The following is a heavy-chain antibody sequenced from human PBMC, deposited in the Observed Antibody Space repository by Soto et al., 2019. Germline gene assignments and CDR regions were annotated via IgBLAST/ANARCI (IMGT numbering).Heavy chain of an antibody. Sequence: LRLSCAASGFTFGGSAMHWVRQASGKGLEWVGHIRSKTNSYATAYAESVKGRFTISRDDSMNTAYLQMNSLKTEDTAVYFCTRQTDAVQWLVVPTDYNFDYCGQGTLVTSPQ. D-gene: IGHD6-19*01. CDR2: IRSKTNSYAT. CDR1: GFTFGGSA. V-gene: IGHV3-73*01. J-gene: IGHJ4*02. CDR3: TRQTDAVQWLVVPTDYNFDY.